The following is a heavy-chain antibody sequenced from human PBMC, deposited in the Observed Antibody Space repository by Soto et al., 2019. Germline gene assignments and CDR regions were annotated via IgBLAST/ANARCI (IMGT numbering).Heavy chain of an antibody. Sequence: VSWEACGDRFTNNYGIWVRQATGQGLEWMGWMNPGSGDTGYAKKFQGRVTMTRDISTATAYMELSSLRSDDTATYYCARMATFGSLNWFDPWGQGTLVTVFS. CDR1: GDRFTNNY. CDR2: MNPGSGDT. D-gene: IGHD3-16*01. J-gene: IGHJ5*02. V-gene: IGHV1-8*01. CDR3: ARMATFGSLNWFDP.